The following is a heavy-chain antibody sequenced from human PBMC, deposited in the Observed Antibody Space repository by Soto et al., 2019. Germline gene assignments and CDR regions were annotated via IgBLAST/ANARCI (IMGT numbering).Heavy chain of an antibody. CDR1: GYTFTSYA. CDR2: INVGNDNT. Sequence: GASVKVSCKASGYTFTSYAMHWVRQAPGQRLEWMGWINVGNDNTKYSQKFQGRVTITRDTSASTAYMELSSLRSEDTAVYYCARPLAQRSGGSCYTEYFQHWGQGSVVTGSS. J-gene: IGHJ1*01. CDR3: ARPLAQRSGGSCYTEYFQH. D-gene: IGHD2-15*01. V-gene: IGHV1-3*01.